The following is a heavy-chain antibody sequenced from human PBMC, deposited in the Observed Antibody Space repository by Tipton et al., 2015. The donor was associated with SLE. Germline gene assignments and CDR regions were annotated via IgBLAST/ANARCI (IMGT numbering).Heavy chain of an antibody. D-gene: IGHD3-16*01. V-gene: IGHV4-34*01. Sequence: TLSLTCAVYGVSFTSYQWTWIRQPPGKGLEWIGEIDHSGNTNYNPSLNSRVTISVDTPKNQLSLKVTSVTAADTAVYYCARGLRGGFVRLDPWGQGTLVTVSS. CDR2: IDHSGNT. CDR1: GVSFTSYQ. CDR3: ARGLRGGFVRLDP. J-gene: IGHJ5*02.